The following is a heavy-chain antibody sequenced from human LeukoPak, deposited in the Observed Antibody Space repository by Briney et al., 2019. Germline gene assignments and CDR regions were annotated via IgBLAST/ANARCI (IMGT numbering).Heavy chain of an antibody. CDR3: AKDLSPNYGGNSGFDY. V-gene: IGHV3-23*01. Sequence: GGSLRLSCAASGFTFSSYAMSWVRQAPGKGLEWVSAISGSGGSTCYADSVKGRFTISRDNSKNTLYLQMNSLRAEDTAVYYCAKDLSPNYGGNSGFDYWGQGTLVTVSS. CDR2: ISGSGGST. J-gene: IGHJ4*02. D-gene: IGHD4-23*01. CDR1: GFTFSSYA.